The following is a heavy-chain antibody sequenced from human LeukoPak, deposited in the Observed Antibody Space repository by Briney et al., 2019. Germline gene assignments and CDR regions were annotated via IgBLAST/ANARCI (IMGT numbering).Heavy chain of an antibody. D-gene: IGHD3-3*01. V-gene: IGHV3-74*01. J-gene: IGHJ6*02. Sequence: PGGSLRLSCAASGFTLSNYWMHWVRQAPGKGLVWVSRINADGSSASYADSVKGRFTISRDNAKNTLYLQMNSLRAEDTAMYYCARDRDVLRFLEWLRSYYYYGMDVWGQGTTVTVSS. CDR3: ARDRDVLRFLEWLRSYYYYGMDV. CDR1: GFTLSNYW. CDR2: INADGSSA.